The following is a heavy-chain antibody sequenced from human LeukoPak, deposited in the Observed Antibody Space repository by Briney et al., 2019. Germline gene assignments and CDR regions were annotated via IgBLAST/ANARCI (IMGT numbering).Heavy chain of an antibody. CDR3: ARTASPFDAFDI. V-gene: IGHV4-59*08. CDR2: IYYSGST. J-gene: IGHJ3*02. CDR1: GGSISSYY. Sequence: SETLSLTCTVSGGSISSYYWNWIRQPPGKGLEWIGYIYYSGSTNYNPSLRSRVTISVDTSKNQFSLKLSSVTAADTAVYYCARTASPFDAFDIWGQGTMVTVSS. D-gene: IGHD5-18*01.